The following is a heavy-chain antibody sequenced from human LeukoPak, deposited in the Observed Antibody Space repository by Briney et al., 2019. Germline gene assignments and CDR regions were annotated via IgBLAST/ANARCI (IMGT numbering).Heavy chain of an antibody. V-gene: IGHV4-4*07. J-gene: IGHJ4*02. D-gene: IGHD2-2*01. CDR3: ATEYCASSSCRFDS. Sequence: SETLSLTCTVSGGSISSYYWSWIRQPPGKGLEWIGRIYTSGSTNYNPSLKSRVTISIDTSKNQFSLKLSSVTAADTAIYYCATEYCASSSCRFDSWGQGTLVTVSS. CDR2: IYTSGST. CDR1: GGSISSYY.